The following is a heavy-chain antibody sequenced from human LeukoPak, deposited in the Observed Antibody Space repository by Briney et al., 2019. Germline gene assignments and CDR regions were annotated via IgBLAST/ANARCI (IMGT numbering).Heavy chain of an antibody. CDR1: GYSFTNFW. D-gene: IGHD4-11*01. V-gene: IGHV5-51*01. CDR2: ISPGDSGI. J-gene: IGHJ4*02. Sequence: GESLQISCKGSGYSFTNFWIGWVRQMPGKGLEWMGVISPGDSGIRYSPSFQGQVTISVDKSISTAYLQWSSLKASDSAMYYCARLEDYPSWGQGTLVTVSS. CDR3: ARLEDYPS.